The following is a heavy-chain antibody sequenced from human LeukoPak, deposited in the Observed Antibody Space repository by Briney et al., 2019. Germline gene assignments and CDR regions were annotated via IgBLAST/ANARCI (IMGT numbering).Heavy chain of an antibody. V-gene: IGHV1-18*01. D-gene: IGHD3-22*01. J-gene: IGHJ4*02. CDR2: ISAYNGNT. CDR1: GYTFTSYG. CDR3: ARTKWLLGGGPNAPDFPDY. Sequence: GASVKVSCKASGYTFTSYGISWVRQAPGQGLEWMGWISAYNGNTNYAQKLQGRVTMTTDTSTSTAYMELRSLRSDDTAVYYCARTKWLLGGGPNAPDFPDYWGQGTLVTVSS.